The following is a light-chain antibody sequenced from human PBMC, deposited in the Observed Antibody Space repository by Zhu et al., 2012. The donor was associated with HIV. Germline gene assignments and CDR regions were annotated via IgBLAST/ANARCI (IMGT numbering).Light chain of an antibody. CDR1: QSISSSF. J-gene: IGKJ1*01. Sequence: EIVLTQSPGTLSLSPGVRATLSCRASQSISSSFLAWYQQKPGQTPRLLIYGASSRATGIPDRFSGSGSGTDFTLTISRLEPEDFAVYYCHQYDRSWTFGQGTKVEIK. CDR3: HQYDRSWT. CDR2: GAS. V-gene: IGKV3-20*01.